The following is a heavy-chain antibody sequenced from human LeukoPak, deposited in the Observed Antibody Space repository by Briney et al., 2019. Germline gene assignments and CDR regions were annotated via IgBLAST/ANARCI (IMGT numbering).Heavy chain of an antibody. CDR1: GFTFSSYA. J-gene: IGHJ4*02. V-gene: IGHV3-30*04. Sequence: GGSLRLSCAASGFTFSSYAMHWVRPAPGKGLEWVAVISYDGRNKYYADSVKGRFTISRDNSKNTRYLQMNSLRAEDTAVYDCARALQSSGYYYYWGQRDLGTVSP. D-gene: IGHD3-22*01. CDR3: ARALQSSGYYYY. CDR2: ISYDGRNK.